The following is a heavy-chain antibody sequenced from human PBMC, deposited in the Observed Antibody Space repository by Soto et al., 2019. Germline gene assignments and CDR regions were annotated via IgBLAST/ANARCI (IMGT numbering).Heavy chain of an antibody. CDR3: GRETQENAGAFDI. CDR1: GYTFTSYD. J-gene: IGHJ3*02. V-gene: IGHV1-8*01. CDR2: MNPNSGNT. Sequence: ASVKVSCKASGYTFTSYDINWVRQATGQGLEWMGWMNPNSGNTGYAQKFQGRVTMTRNTSISTAYMELSSLRSEDTAVYDCGRETQENAGAFDIWGQGTMVTVSS. D-gene: IGHD2-2*01.